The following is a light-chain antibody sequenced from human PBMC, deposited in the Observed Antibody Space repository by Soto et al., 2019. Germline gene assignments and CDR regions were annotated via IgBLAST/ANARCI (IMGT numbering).Light chain of an antibody. CDR1: SSDVGGYDY. V-gene: IGLV2-14*01. J-gene: IGLJ2*01. CDR3: SSYTSTGTVV. CDR2: AVT. Sequence: QSALTQPASVSGSPGQSITISCTGTSSDVGGYDYVCWYQQYPGKAPKLMIYAVTNRPSGVSNRFSGSKSGNTASLSISGLQAEXXADYYCSSYTSTGTVVFGGGTKVTVL.